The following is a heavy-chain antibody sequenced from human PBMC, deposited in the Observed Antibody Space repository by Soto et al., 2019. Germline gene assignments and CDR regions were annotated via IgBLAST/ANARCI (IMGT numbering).Heavy chain of an antibody. D-gene: IGHD2-8*01. CDR2: MRPNSGAT. CDR3: ARGGDNGVDL. CDR1: GYTFTSYD. V-gene: IGHV1-8*01. Sequence: QVQLVQSGAEVTKPGASVKVSCKASGYTFTSYDINWVRQATGQGLEGMGWMRPNSGATAYAQKCQGRVNMTRHTTISTGYMELTNLRYEDTANYNSARGGDNGVDLWGQGRTVTFPS. J-gene: IGHJ6*02.